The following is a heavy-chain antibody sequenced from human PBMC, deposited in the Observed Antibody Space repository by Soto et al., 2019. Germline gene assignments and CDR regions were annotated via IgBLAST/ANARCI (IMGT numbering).Heavy chain of an antibody. Sequence: ASVKVSCKASGYTFTGYYMHWVRQAPGQGLEWMGWINPNSGDTNYAQKFQGRVTMTTDTSTSTAYMELGSLRSDDTAIYYCARALTGYGMDVWGQGTTVTVSS. CDR2: INPNSGDT. CDR1: GYTFTGYY. V-gene: IGHV1-2*02. J-gene: IGHJ6*02. CDR3: ARALTGYGMDV.